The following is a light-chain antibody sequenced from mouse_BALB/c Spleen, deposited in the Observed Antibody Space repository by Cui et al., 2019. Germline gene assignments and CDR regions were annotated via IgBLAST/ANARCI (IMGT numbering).Light chain of an antibody. CDR1: SSVSSSY. J-gene: IGKJ1*01. CDR3: QQYSGYTWT. CDR2: NTS. Sequence: ENVLTQSPAIMSASPGEKVTMTCRASSSVSSSYLHWYQQKSGASPKLWIYNTSNLTSGVPARFSGSGSGTSYSLTISSVEAEDAATYYCQQYSGYTWTFGGGTKLEIK. V-gene: IGKV4-57-1*01.